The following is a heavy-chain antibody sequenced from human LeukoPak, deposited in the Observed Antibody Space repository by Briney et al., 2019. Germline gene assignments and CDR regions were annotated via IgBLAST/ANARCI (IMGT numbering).Heavy chain of an antibody. D-gene: IGHD6-19*01. CDR2: IYHSGST. Sequence: PSETLSLTCAVSGGSISSSNWWSWARHPPGKGRDWIGEIYHSGSTNYNPSLKSRVTISVDKSKNQFSLKLSSVTAADTAVYYCARGGPARGSGWHNWFDPWGQGTLVTVSS. V-gene: IGHV4-4*02. CDR3: ARGGPARGSGWHNWFDP. J-gene: IGHJ5*02. CDR1: GGSISSSNW.